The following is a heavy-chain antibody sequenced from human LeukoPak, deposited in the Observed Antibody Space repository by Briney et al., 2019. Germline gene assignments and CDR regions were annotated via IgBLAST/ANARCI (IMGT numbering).Heavy chain of an antibody. Sequence: SETLSLTCTVSGGSISSSSYFWDWIRQPPGKGLEWIGSIYYTGNTYYTPSLKNRVTISVDTSKNQFSLKLSSVTTADTAVYYCARRAAMVTDFVDYWGQGTLVTVSS. CDR2: IYYTGNT. CDR3: ARRAAMVTDFVDY. D-gene: IGHD5-18*01. CDR1: GGSISSSSYF. V-gene: IGHV4-39*01. J-gene: IGHJ4*02.